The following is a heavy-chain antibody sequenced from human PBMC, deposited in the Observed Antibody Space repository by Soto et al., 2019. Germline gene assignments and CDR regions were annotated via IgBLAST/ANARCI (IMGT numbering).Heavy chain of an antibody. V-gene: IGHV3-30-3*01. CDR2: ISYDGSNK. Sequence: QVQLVESGGGVVQPGRSLRLSCAASGFTFSSHAMHWVRQAPGKGLEWVAIISYDGSNKYYADSVKGRFTISRDNSKNTLYLQMNSLRAEDTAVYYCARDVGVYSLSYYFDYWGQGTLVTVSS. J-gene: IGHJ4*02. CDR3: ARDVGVYSLSYYFDY. CDR1: GFTFSSHA. D-gene: IGHD1-26*01.